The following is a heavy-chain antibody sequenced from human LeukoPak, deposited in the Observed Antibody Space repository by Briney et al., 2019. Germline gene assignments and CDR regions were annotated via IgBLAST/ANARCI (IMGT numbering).Heavy chain of an antibody. CDR1: GYTFTSYA. V-gene: IGHV1-3*01. CDR2: INAGNGNT. Sequence: GASVKVSCKASGYTFTSYAMHWVRQAPGQRLEWMGWINAGNGNTKYSQKFQGRVTITRDTSASTAYMELSSLRSEDTAVYYCARDYVGVAGTFDYWGQGTLVTVSS. D-gene: IGHD6-19*01. CDR3: ARDYVGVAGTFDY. J-gene: IGHJ4*02.